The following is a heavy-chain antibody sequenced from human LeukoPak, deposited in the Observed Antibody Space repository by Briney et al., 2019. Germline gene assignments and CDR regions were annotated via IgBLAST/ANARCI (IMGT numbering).Heavy chain of an antibody. V-gene: IGHV1-8*01. CDR2: INPNSGNA. J-gene: IGHJ6*03. CDR3: ARALAWGGSSYSYYYMDV. Sequence: GASVKVSCKASGYTFSDYDINWVRQATGQGLEWMGWINPNSGNAGYAQKFQGRVIMTRNTSISTAYMELSSLRSEDTAVYYCARALAWGGSSYSYYYMDVWDKGATVTVSS. CDR1: GYTFSDYD. D-gene: IGHD1-26*01.